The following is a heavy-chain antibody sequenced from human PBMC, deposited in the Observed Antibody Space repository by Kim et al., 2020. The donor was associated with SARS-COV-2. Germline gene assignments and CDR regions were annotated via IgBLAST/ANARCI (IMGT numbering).Heavy chain of an antibody. V-gene: IGHV1-69*13. Sequence: SVKVSCKASRGTFSSYALSWVRQAPGQGLEWMGGIIPIFGTANYAQKFQGRVPITADESTSTAYMELGSLRSEEPAVYYCSRGNRRSHYYYYGTAGWGQ. J-gene: IGHJ6*02. CDR2: IIPIFGTA. CDR3: SRGNRRSHYYYYGTAG. CDR1: RGTFSSYA.